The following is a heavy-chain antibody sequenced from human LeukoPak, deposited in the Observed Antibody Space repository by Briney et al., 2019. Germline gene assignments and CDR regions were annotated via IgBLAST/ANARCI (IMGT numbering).Heavy chain of an antibody. CDR1: GFTFSSYA. Sequence: GRSLRLSCAASGFTFSSYAMSWVRQAPGKGPEWVSAISGSGGSTYYADSVKGRFTISRDNSKNTLYLQMNSLRAEDTAVYYCAKASAKVNVGYFDYWGQGTLVTVSS. CDR2: ISGSGGST. D-gene: IGHD1-26*01. J-gene: IGHJ4*02. CDR3: AKASAKVNVGYFDY. V-gene: IGHV3-23*01.